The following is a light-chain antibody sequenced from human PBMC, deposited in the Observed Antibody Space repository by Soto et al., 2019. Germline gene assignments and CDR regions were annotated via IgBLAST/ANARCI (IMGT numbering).Light chain of an antibody. J-gene: IGLJ2*01. CDR3: QTWDTGARVV. Sequence: QPVLTQSPSASASLGASVKLTCTLSSGHSSYAIAWHQQQPEKGPRYLMKLSSDGSHSKGDGIPDRFSGSSSGAERYLTISSLQPEDEADYYCQTWDTGARVVFGGGTKLTVL. CDR1: SGHSSYA. CDR2: LSSDGSH. V-gene: IGLV4-69*01.